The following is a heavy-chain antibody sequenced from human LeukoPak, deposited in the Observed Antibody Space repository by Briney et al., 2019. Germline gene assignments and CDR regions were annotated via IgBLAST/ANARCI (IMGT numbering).Heavy chain of an antibody. CDR1: GFTFSSYG. D-gene: IGHD3-22*01. Sequence: GGSLRLSCAASGFTFSSYGMSWVRQAPGKGLEWVSAISGSGGSTYYADSVKGRFTISRDNSKNTLYLQMNSLRAEDTAVYYCAKDPSPSAYYYDSSGTGFGDIWGQGTMVTVSS. CDR3: AKDPSPSAYYYDSSGTGFGDI. CDR2: ISGSGGST. J-gene: IGHJ3*02. V-gene: IGHV3-23*01.